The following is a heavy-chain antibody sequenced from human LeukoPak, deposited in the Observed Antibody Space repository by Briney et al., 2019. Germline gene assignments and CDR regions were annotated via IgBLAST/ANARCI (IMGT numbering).Heavy chain of an antibody. CDR1: GFTVSSNY. V-gene: IGHV3-53*05. J-gene: IGHJ1*01. CDR2: IYSGGST. Sequence: GGSLRLSCAASGFTVSSNYMSWVRQAPGKGLEWVSLIYSGGSTSYADSVKGRFTISRDNSKSTLYLQMNSLRAEDTAVYYCAKESGSRSYGAYFPHWGQGTLVTVSS. CDR3: AKESGSRSYGAYFPH. D-gene: IGHD6-13*01.